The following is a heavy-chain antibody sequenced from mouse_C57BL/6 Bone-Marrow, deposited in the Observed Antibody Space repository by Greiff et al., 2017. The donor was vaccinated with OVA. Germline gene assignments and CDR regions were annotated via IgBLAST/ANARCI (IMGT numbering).Heavy chain of an antibody. Sequence: QVQLKESGAELMKPGASVTLSCKATGYTFTGYWIEWVKQRPGHGLEWIGEILPGSGSTNYNAKFKGKATFTADTSSNTAYMQPSSLTTEDSAIYYCARTGLRGLAYWGQGTLVTVSA. CDR1: GYTFTGYW. V-gene: IGHV1-9*01. CDR2: ILPGSGST. D-gene: IGHD2-4*01. CDR3: ARTGLRGLAY. J-gene: IGHJ3*01.